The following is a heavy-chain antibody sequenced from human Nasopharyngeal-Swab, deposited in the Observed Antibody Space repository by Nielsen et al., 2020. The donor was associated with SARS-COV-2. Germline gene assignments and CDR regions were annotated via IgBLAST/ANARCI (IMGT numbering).Heavy chain of an antibody. CDR1: GGSFSGYY. V-gene: IGHV4-34*01. J-gene: IGHJ6*03. CDR3: ARAAYCSGGSCYSYYYYMDV. Sequence: SETLSLTCAVYGGSFSGYYWSWVRQPPGKGLEWIGEINHSGSTNYIPSLKSRVTISVDTSKNQFSLKLTSVTAADTAVYYCARAAYCSGGSCYSYYYYMDVWGKGTTVTVSS. CDR2: INHSGST. D-gene: IGHD2-15*01.